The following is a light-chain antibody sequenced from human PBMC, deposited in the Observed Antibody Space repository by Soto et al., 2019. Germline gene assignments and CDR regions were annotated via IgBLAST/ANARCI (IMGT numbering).Light chain of an antibody. Sequence: QSVLTQPASVSGSPGQSITISCTGTSSDVGGYNYVYWYQQHPGKAPKLMIYDVSNRPSGVSNRFSGSKSGNTASLAISGLQGEDEADYYCSSYTSSSTRVFGGGTKLTVL. CDR3: SSYTSSSTRV. J-gene: IGLJ2*01. V-gene: IGLV2-14*01. CDR2: DVS. CDR1: SSDVGGYNY.